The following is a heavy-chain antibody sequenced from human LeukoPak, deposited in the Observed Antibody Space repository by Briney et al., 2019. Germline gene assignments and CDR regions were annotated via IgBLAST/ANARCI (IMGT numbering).Heavy chain of an antibody. CDR2: IYHSGST. V-gene: IGHV4-30-2*01. J-gene: IGHJ4*02. CDR1: GGSISSDGYS. Sequence: SQTLSLTCAVSGGSISSDGYSWSWIRQPPGKGLEWIGYIYHSGSTYYNPSLKSRVTISVDRSKNQFSLKLSSVTAADTAVYYCARGLSGYDSSGYYGGWYYFDYWGQGTLVTVSS. CDR3: ARGLSGYDSSGYYGGWYYFDY. D-gene: IGHD3-22*01.